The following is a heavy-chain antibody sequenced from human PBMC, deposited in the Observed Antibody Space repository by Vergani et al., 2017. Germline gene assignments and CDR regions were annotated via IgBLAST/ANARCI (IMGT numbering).Heavy chain of an antibody. CDR2: IIPIFGTA. V-gene: IGHV1-69*01. CDR3: ARGGRGYSSSWSQNWFDP. D-gene: IGHD6-13*01. J-gene: IGHJ5*02. Sequence: QVQLVQSGAEVKKPGSSLKVSCKASGGTFSSYAISWVRQAPGQGLEWMGGIIPIFGTANYAQKFQGRVTITADESTSTAYMELSSLRSEDTAVYYCARGGRGYSSSWSQNWFDPWGQGTLVTVSS. CDR1: GGTFSSYA.